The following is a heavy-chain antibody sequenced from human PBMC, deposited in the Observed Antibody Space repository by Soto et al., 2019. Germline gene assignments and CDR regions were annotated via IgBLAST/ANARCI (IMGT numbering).Heavy chain of an antibody. CDR3: AKWALAQIYYYYYIYV. CDR2: ISGSGGST. J-gene: IGHJ6*03. CDR1: GFTFSSYA. V-gene: IGHV3-23*01. Sequence: GGSLRLSCAASGFTFSSYAMSWVRQAPGKGLEWVSAISGSGGSTYYADSMKGRFTISRDNSKNTLYLQMNSLRAEDTAVYYCAKWALAQIYYYYYIYVCGKGTTVTVSS.